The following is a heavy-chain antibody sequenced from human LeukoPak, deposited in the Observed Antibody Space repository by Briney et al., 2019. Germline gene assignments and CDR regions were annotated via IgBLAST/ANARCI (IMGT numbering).Heavy chain of an antibody. D-gene: IGHD3-3*01. J-gene: IGHJ6*03. Sequence: SETLSLTCTVSGGSISSYYWSWIRQPPGKGLEWIGYIYYSGSTNYNPSLKSRVTISVDTSKNQFSLKLSSVTAADTAVYYCARVLMGGASTIFGGYYMDVWGKGTTVTVSS. V-gene: IGHV4-59*01. CDR1: GGSISSYY. CDR3: ARVLMGGASTIFGGYYMDV. CDR2: IYYSGST.